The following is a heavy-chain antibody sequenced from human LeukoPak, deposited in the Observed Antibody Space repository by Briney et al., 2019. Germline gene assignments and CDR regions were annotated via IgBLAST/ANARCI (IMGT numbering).Heavy chain of an antibody. CDR3: ARGRLLRFLSNWFDP. CDR1: GNTFTGYY. V-gene: IGHV1-2*02. Sequence: ASVKVSCKASGNTFTGYYMHWVRQAPGQGLEWMGWINPNSGGTNYAQKFQGRVTMTRDTSISTAYMELSRLRSDDTAVYYCARGRLLRFLSNWFDPWGQGTLVTVSS. J-gene: IGHJ5*02. D-gene: IGHD3-3*01. CDR2: INPNSGGT.